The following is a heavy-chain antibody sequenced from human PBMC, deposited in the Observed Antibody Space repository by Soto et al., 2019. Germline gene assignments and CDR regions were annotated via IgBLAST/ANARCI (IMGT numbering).Heavy chain of an antibody. V-gene: IGHV1-69*01. J-gene: IGHJ6*02. CDR3: AREHSIASLSYYYGMEV. CDR2: IIPMFGTT. CDR1: GGTFTGNP. D-gene: IGHD6-6*01. Sequence: QVQLVHSWAEVKKPGSSVKVSCKASGGTFTGNPISWVRQAPGRGLEWMGGIIPMFGTTNYAQKFQVRVTITADESTTTAYMELNSLRSEETAVYYCAREHSIASLSYYYGMEVCGHGTTVTVSS.